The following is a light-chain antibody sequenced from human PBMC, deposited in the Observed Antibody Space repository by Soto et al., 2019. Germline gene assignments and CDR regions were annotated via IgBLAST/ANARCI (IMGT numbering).Light chain of an antibody. J-gene: IGKJ4*01. CDR2: DAS. V-gene: IGKV3-20*01. CDR3: QQFGSSPLLT. Sequence: EIVLTQSPGTLSLSPGERATLSCRASQSVSNSYLAWYQHKPGQAPRLLIYDASSRDTGIPDRFSGSGSGTDFTLTISRLEPEDFAVYYCQQFGSSPLLTFGGGTKVEIK. CDR1: QSVSNSY.